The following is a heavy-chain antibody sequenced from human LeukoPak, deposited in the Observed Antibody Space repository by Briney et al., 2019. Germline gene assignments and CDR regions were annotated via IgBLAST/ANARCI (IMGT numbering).Heavy chain of an antibody. CDR3: ARDRRDSGSRYKRAFDI. V-gene: IGHV3-21*01. J-gene: IGHJ3*02. D-gene: IGHD3-10*01. CDR1: GFTFSSYS. Sequence: GGSLRLSCAASGFTFSSYSMNWVRQAPGEGLEWVSSISSSSSYIYYADSVKGRFTISRDNAKNSLYLQMNSLRAEDTAVYYCARDRRDSGSRYKRAFDIWGQGTIVTVSS. CDR2: ISSSSSYI.